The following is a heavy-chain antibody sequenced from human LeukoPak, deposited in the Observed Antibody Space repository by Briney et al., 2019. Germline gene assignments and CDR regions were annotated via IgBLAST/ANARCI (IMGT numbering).Heavy chain of an antibody. CDR2: ISGSGGGT. Sequence: GGSLRLSCAASGFTSSSYAMSWVRQAPGKGLEWVSAISGSGGGTYSADSVKGRFTISRDNSKNTLDLQMNSLRAEDTAVYYCAKDRVAAAGLRYFDYWGQGSLVTVSS. D-gene: IGHD6-13*01. CDR1: GFTSSSYA. CDR3: AKDRVAAAGLRYFDY. J-gene: IGHJ4*02. V-gene: IGHV3-23*01.